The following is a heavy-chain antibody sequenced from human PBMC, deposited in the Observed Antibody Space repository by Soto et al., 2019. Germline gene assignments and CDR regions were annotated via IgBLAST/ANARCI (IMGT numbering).Heavy chain of an antibody. J-gene: IGHJ4*02. D-gene: IGHD3-10*01. V-gene: IGHV4-59*02. CDR2: IYYTGST. Sequence: PSETLSLTCSVSGGSVSRYWWSWIRQPPGKGLEGIGYIYYTGSTNYSPSLTGRVTISLDASKSQFSLKLTSVTAADTAVYYCARGPGASDYYFDYWGPGTLVTVSS. CDR1: GGSVSRYW. CDR3: ARGPGASDYYFDY.